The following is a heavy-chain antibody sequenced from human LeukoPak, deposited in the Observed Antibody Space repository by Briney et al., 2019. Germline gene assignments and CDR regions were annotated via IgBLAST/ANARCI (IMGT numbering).Heavy chain of an antibody. J-gene: IGHJ4*02. V-gene: IGHV3-23*01. D-gene: IGHD2-15*01. CDR1: GFTFSSYA. CDR2: ISGSGGST. CDR3: AINRQVVAATLVDY. Sequence: GGSLRLSCAASGFTFSSYAMSCVRQAPGKGLEWVSAISGSGGSTYYADPVKGRFPLSRDNSKNTLYLQMNSLRADDTAVYYCAINRQVVAATLVDYWGQGTLVTVSS.